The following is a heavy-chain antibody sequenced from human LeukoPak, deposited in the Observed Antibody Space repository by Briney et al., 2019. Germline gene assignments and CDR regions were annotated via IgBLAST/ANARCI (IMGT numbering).Heavy chain of an antibody. J-gene: IGHJ3*02. D-gene: IGHD1-26*01. CDR2: FSYSGGST. V-gene: IGHV3-23*01. CDR1: GFTVSSYA. CDR3: AKDDGGSPPDAFDI. Sequence: GGSLRLSCAASGFTVSSYAMSWIRQAPGKGLEWVSTFSYSGGSTYYADSVKGRFAISRDSSKNTLYLQMNGLRGEDTAVYYCAKDDGGSPPDAFDIWGQGTLVTVSS.